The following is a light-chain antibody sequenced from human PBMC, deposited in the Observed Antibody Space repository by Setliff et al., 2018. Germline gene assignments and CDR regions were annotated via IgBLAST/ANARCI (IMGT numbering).Light chain of an antibody. J-gene: IGLJ1*01. CDR2: DVS. CDR3: YSYTASTSEV. V-gene: IGLV2-14*03. CDR1: SSDVGGCSY. Sequence: QSALTQPASVSGSPGQSITISCTGSSSDVGGCSYVSWYQQHPDKAPKLMIYDVSNRPSGVSNRFSGSKSGNTASLTISGLQAEDEADYYCYSYTASTSEVFGTGTKGTV.